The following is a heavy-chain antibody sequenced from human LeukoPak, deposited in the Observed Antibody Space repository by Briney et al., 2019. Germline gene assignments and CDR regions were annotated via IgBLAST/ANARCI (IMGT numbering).Heavy chain of an antibody. J-gene: IGHJ6*02. V-gene: IGHV4-59*01. D-gene: IGHD2-2*01. Sequence: SETLSLTRTVSGGSISSYYWSWIRQPPRKGLEWIGYIYYSGSTNYNPSLKSRVTISVDTSKNQFSLKLSSVTAADTAVYYCARIPSEYYYYYYGMDVWGQGTTVTVSS. CDR2: IYYSGST. CDR3: ARIPSEYYYYYYGMDV. CDR1: GGSISSYY.